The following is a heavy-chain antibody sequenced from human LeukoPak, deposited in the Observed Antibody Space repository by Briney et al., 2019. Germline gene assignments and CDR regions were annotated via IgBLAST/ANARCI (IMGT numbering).Heavy chain of an antibody. V-gene: IGHV3-74*01. CDR3: ARRDYFDP. CDR1: GFTFSGYW. CDR2: ISSDGCTT. D-gene: IGHD4-11*01. Sequence: GGSVRLSCAASGFTFSGYWMHWTRQAPGKGLVWVSRISSDGCTTNYADPVKGRFTISRDNAKNTLYLQMNSLRAEDTAVYYCARRDYFDPWGPGTLFTVPS. J-gene: IGHJ5*02.